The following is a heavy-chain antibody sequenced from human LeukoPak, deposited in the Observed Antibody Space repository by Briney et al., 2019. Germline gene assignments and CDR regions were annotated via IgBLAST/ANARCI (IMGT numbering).Heavy chain of an antibody. Sequence: GGSLRLSCAASGFTFSSYAMHWVRQAPGKGLEWVAVISYDGSNKYYADSVKGRFTISRDNSKNTLYLQMNSLRAEDTAVYYCARSGSVRGVMYYWGQGTLVTVSS. D-gene: IGHD3-10*01. CDR2: ISYDGSNK. CDR3: ARSGSVRGVMYY. CDR1: GFTFSSYA. J-gene: IGHJ4*02. V-gene: IGHV3-30-3*01.